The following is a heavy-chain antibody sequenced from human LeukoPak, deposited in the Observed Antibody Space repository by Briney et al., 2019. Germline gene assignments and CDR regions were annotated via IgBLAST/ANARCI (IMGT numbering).Heavy chain of an antibody. Sequence: SQTLSLTCTVSGGSISSGDYYWSWIRQSPGKGLEWIGYIYYSGSTYYNPSLKSRVTISVDTSKNQFSLKLSSVTAADTAVYYCARESSGEYYFDYWGQGTLVTVSS. J-gene: IGHJ4*02. D-gene: IGHD3-10*01. CDR2: IYYSGST. V-gene: IGHV4-30-4*01. CDR3: ARESSGEYYFDY. CDR1: GGSISSGDYY.